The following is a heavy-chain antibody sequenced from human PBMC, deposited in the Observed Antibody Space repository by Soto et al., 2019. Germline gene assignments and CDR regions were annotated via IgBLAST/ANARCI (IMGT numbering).Heavy chain of an antibody. CDR1: GDTFTGHA. D-gene: IGHD2-8*01. V-gene: IGHV1-69*01. J-gene: IGHJ6*02. Sequence: QVQLVQSGAEVKKPGSSVRVSCKASGDTFTGHAITWVRQAPAQGLEWSGVITPLLGTANYAPNFQGRVTITGVDSATTTFLYLTSLKLDDTAVYYCARLRLEPEGANITLMFGLDVWGQGTTVTVSS. CDR2: ITPLLGTA. CDR3: ARLRLEPEGANITLMFGLDV.